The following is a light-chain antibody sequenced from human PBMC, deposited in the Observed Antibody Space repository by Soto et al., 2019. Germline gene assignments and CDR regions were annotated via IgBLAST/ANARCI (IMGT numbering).Light chain of an antibody. Sequence: SALSQPASVSGSPGQSITISCTGTSCDVGGFEYVSWYQHQPDKVPKLIIYDVTKRPSGVSNRFSGSKSVTTASLTISGIQAEEEGDYYCGSITRSSTSVFGTGTKVTVL. CDR1: SCDVGGFEY. V-gene: IGLV2-14*01. CDR2: DVT. CDR3: GSITRSSTSV. J-gene: IGLJ1*01.